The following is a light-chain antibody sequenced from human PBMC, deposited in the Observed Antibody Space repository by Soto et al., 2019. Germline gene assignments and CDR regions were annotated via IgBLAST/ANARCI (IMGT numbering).Light chain of an antibody. V-gene: IGKV3-11*01. Sequence: EIVLTQSPATLSLSPGERATLSCRASLSISRSLAWYQHKPGQAPRLLISDASNRASGIPARFSGSGSGTDFTLTISSLEPEDFAVYYCQQRSHWHLTFGGGTKVEIK. CDR2: DAS. J-gene: IGKJ4*01. CDR1: LSISRS. CDR3: QQRSHWHLT.